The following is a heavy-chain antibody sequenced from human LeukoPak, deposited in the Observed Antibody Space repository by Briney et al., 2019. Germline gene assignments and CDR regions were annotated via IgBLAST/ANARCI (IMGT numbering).Heavy chain of an antibody. Sequence: GGSLRLSCAASGFTLDDYAMHWVRQAPGKGLEWVSGISWNSVNIGYADSVKGRFTISRDNAKNSLYLQMNSLRAEDTAVYYCARSYSGYEFDYWGQGTLVTVSS. J-gene: IGHJ4*02. CDR2: ISWNSVNI. CDR3: ARSYSGYEFDY. D-gene: IGHD5-12*01. V-gene: IGHV3-9*01. CDR1: GFTLDDYA.